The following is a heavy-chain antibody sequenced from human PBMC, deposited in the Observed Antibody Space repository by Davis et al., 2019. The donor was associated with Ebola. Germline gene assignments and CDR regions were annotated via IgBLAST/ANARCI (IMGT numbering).Heavy chain of an antibody. CDR2: ISAYNGNT. CDR1: GYTFTSYG. CDR3: AREALDYDILTDDAFDI. V-gene: IGHV1-18*04. Sequence: ASVKVSCKASGYTFTSYGISWVRQAPGQGLEWMGWISAYNGNTNYAQKLQGRVTMTTDTSTSTAYMELRSLRSDDTAVYYCAREALDYDILTDDAFDIWGQGTMVTVSS. D-gene: IGHD3-9*01. J-gene: IGHJ3*02.